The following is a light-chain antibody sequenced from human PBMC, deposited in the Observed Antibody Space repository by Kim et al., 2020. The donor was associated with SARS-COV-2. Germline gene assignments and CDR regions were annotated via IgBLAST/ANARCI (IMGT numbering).Light chain of an antibody. CDR1: SGSVSTSYY. CDR3: VLYMGSGIWV. CDR2: STN. Sequence: QTVVTQEPSFSVSPGGTVTLTCGLSSGSVSTSYYPSWYQQTPGQAPRTLIYSTNTRSSGVPDRFSGSILGNKAALTITGAQADDECVYYCVLYMGSGIWVFGGGTQLTVL. V-gene: IGLV8-61*01. J-gene: IGLJ3*02.